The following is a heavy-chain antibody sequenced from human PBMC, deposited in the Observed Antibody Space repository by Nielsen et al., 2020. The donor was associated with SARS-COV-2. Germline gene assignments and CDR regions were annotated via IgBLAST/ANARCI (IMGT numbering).Heavy chain of an antibody. V-gene: IGHV1-18*01. CDR1: GYTFTSYG. J-gene: IGHJ4*02. D-gene: IGHD3-10*01. CDR2: ISAYNGNT. Sequence: ASVKVSCKASGYTFTSYGISWVRQAPGQGLEWMGWISAYNGNTNYAQKLQGRVTMTTDTSTSTAYMELRSLRSDDTAVYYCAIGLYYYGSGSPFDYWGQGTLVTVSS. CDR3: AIGLYYYGSGSPFDY.